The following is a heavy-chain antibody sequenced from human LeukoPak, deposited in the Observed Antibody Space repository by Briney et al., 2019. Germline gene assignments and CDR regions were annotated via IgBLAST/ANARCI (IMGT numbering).Heavy chain of an antibody. J-gene: IGHJ4*02. D-gene: IGHD3-22*01. CDR2: ISYDGSDK. CDR1: EFTFSSYS. Sequence: GGSRRLSCAASEFTFSSYSMHWVRQAPGKGLGWVAAISYDGSDKYYADSVKGRFTISRDNSKNTLYLQINSLRPDDTAVYYCASDVNYYDGSVPPFDHWGQGTLVTVSS. V-gene: IGHV3-30-3*01. CDR3: ASDVNYYDGSVPPFDH.